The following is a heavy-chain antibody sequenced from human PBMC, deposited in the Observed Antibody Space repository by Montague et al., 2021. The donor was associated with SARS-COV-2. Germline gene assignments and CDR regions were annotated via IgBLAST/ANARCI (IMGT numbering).Heavy chain of an antibody. J-gene: IGHJ2*01. CDR1: GGSVNSGGYY. V-gene: IGHV4-61*08. D-gene: IGHD3-22*01. CDR3: ARGAPTITMIVVVFTGAGWYFDL. Sequence: SETLSLTCTVSGGSVNSGGYYWSWIRQPPGKGLEWIGNIYYSGTTNYNPSLKSRVTISVDTSKNQFSLKLSSVTAADTAVYYCARGAPTITMIVVVFTGAGWYFDLWGRGTLVTVSS. CDR2: IYYSGTT.